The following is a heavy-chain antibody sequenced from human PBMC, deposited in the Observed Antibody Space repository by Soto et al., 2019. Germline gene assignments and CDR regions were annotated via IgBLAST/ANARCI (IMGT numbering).Heavy chain of an antibody. CDR2: ISAYNGNT. J-gene: IGHJ6*02. D-gene: IGHD6-19*01. Sequence: ASVKVSCKASGYTFTSYGISWVRQAPGQGLEWMGWISAYNGNTNYAQKLQGRVTMTTDTSTSTAYMELRSLRSDDTAVYYCARDAPLVAGPDYYYGMDVWGQGTTVTVSS. V-gene: IGHV1-18*01. CDR1: GYTFTSYG. CDR3: ARDAPLVAGPDYYYGMDV.